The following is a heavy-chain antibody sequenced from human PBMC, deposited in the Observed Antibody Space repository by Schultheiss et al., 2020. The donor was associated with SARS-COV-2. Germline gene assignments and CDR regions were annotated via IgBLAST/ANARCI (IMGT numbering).Heavy chain of an antibody. D-gene: IGHD3-22*01. Sequence: ASVKVSCKASGYTFTSYGISWVRQAPGQGLEWMGWISAYNGNTNYAQKLQGRVTMTTDTSTSTAYMELRSLRSDDTAVYYCARDRGYYYDSSCYPPCHYYGMDVWGQGTTVTVSS. CDR2: ISAYNGNT. CDR1: GYTFTSYG. CDR3: ARDRGYYYDSSCYPPCHYYGMDV. V-gene: IGHV1-18*01. J-gene: IGHJ6*02.